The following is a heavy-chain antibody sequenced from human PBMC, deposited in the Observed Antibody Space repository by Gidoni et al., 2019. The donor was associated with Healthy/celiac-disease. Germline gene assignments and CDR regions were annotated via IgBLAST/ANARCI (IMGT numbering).Heavy chain of an antibody. CDR2: IYYSGST. V-gene: IGHV4-59*01. Sequence: QVQLQESGPGLVKPSEPLSLTCTVSGVPISSYYWRWIRQPPGKGLEWIGYIYYSGSTNYNPALKSRVTISVDTSKNQFSLKLSSVTAADTAVYYCASGTGTDPDNYYYYGMDVWGQGTTVTVSS. D-gene: IGHD1-1*01. CDR1: GVPISSYY. CDR3: ASGTGTDPDNYYYYGMDV. J-gene: IGHJ6*02.